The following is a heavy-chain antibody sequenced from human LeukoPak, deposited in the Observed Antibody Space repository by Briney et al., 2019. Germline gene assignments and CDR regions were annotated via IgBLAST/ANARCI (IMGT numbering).Heavy chain of an antibody. CDR3: ARANYGSGSYTIWFDP. CDR1: GGSFSGYY. V-gene: IGHV4-34*01. CDR2: IYHSGST. J-gene: IGHJ5*02. Sequence: SETLSLTCAVYGGSFSGYYWSWIRQPPGKGLEWIGEIYHSGSTNYNPSLKSRVTISVDKSKNQFSLKLNSVTAADTAVYYCARANYGSGSYTIWFDPWGQGTLVTVSS. D-gene: IGHD3-10*01.